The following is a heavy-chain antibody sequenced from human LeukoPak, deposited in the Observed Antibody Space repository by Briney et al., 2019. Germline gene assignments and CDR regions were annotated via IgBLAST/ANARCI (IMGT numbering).Heavy chain of an antibody. Sequence: KSSETLSLTCAVYGGSFSGYYWSWIRQPPGKGLEWIGEINHSGSTNYNPSLKSRVTISVDTSKNQFSLKLSSVTAADTAVYYCARLTLLRYFDWLGYYYYYYMDVWGKGTTVTISS. CDR1: GGSFSGYY. CDR2: INHSGST. J-gene: IGHJ6*03. CDR3: ARLTLLRYFDWLGYYYYYYMDV. V-gene: IGHV4-34*01. D-gene: IGHD3-9*01.